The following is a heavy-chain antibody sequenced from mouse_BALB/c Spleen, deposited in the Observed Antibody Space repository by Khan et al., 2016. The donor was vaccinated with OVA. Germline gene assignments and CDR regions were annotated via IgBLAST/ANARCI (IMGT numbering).Heavy chain of an antibody. D-gene: IGHD2-1*01. Sequence: EVQLQESGPDLVKPSQSLSLTCTVAGYSITSGYSWHWIRQFPGNKLEWMGYIYYSGSINYNPFLKSRISITRDTSKNQFFLQLKSVTTEDTATYYCVRDGNYMDYWGQGTSVTVSS. CDR3: VRDGNYMDY. CDR2: IYYSGSI. J-gene: IGHJ4*01. CDR1: GYSITSGYS. V-gene: IGHV3-1*02.